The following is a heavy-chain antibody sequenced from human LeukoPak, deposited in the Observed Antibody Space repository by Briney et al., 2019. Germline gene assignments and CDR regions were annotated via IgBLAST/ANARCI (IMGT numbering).Heavy chain of an antibody. CDR2: ISGSGGST. CDR1: GFTFSSYA. Sequence: GGSLRLSCAASGFTFSSYAMSWVRQAPGKGLEWVSAISGSGGSTYYADSVKGRFTISRDNSKNTLYLQMNSLRAEVTAVYYCAKVMYYYDSSGAIDAFDIWGQGTMVTVSS. V-gene: IGHV3-23*01. D-gene: IGHD3-22*01. J-gene: IGHJ3*02. CDR3: AKVMYYYDSSGAIDAFDI.